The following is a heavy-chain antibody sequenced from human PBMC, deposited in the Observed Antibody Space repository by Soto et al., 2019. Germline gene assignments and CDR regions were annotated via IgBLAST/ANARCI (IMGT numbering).Heavy chain of an antibody. D-gene: IGHD3-9*01. CDR1: GFTFSLYE. Sequence: SGGSLRLSCAASGFTFSLYEMNWVRQAPGKGLEWVSYISSAGGTMYYADSVRGRFTMSRDNAKSSLYLQMNSLRAEDTAVYYCAREFDPDAFDIWGQGTMVTVSS. CDR3: AREFDPDAFDI. CDR2: ISSAGGTM. J-gene: IGHJ3*02. V-gene: IGHV3-48*03.